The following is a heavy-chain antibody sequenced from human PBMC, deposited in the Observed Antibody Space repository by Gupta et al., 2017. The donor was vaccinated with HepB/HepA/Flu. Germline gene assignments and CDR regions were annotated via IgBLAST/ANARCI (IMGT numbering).Heavy chain of an antibody. V-gene: IGHV4-59*01. Sequence: QVQLQESGPGLVKPSETLSLTCTVSGGSISSYYWSWIRQPPGKGLAWIGYIYYSGSTNYNPSLKSRVTISVDTSKNQFSLKLSSVTAADTAVYYCARAPRAGYCSGGSCYYYYYYYMDVWGKGTTVTVSS. CDR1: GGSISSYY. CDR2: IYYSGST. J-gene: IGHJ6*03. CDR3: ARAPRAGYCSGGSCYYYYYYYMDV. D-gene: IGHD2-15*01.